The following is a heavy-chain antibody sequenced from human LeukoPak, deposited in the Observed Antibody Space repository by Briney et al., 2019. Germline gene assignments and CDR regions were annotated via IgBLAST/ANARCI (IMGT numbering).Heavy chain of an antibody. CDR2: IYYSGST. V-gene: IGHV4-61*01. Sequence: SETLSLTCTVSGYSISSGYYWGWIRQPPGKGLEWIGYIYYSGSTNYNPSLKSRVTISVDTSKNQFSLKLSSVTAADTAVYYCARAGGYLLYFDSWGQGTLVTVSS. CDR3: ARAGGYLLYFDS. J-gene: IGHJ4*02. D-gene: IGHD5-12*01. CDR1: GYSISSGYY.